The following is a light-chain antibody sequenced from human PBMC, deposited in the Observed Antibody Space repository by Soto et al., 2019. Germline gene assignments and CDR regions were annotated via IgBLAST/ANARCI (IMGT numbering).Light chain of an antibody. CDR2: DAS. CDR1: QSISSW. V-gene: IGKV1-5*01. J-gene: IGKJ2*01. Sequence: DIQMTQSPSTLSASVGDRVTITCRASQSISSWLAWYQQKPGKAPKLLIYDASSLESGVPSRFSGSGSGTECTLTSSSLQPDDVATYYCQQYKSYPYTFGQGTKLEIK. CDR3: QQYKSYPYT.